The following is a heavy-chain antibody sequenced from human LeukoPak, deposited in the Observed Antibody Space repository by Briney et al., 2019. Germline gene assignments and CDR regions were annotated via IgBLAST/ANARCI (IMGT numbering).Heavy chain of an antibody. CDR1: GGTFSSYA. Sequence: ASVKVSCKASGGTFSSYAISWVRQAPGQGLEWMGGIIPIFGTANYAQKFQGRVTITADESTSTAYMELSSPRSEDTAVYYCASGGEGRNYNWFDPWGQGTLVTVSS. CDR3: ASGGEGRNYNWFDP. V-gene: IGHV1-69*13. D-gene: IGHD1-14*01. J-gene: IGHJ5*02. CDR2: IIPIFGTA.